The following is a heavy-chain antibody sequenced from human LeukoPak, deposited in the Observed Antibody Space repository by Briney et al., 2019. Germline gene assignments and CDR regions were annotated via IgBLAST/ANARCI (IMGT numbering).Heavy chain of an antibody. D-gene: IGHD4-17*01. V-gene: IGHV3-21*01. Sequence: GGSLRLSCAASGFTFSSYSMNWVRQAPGKGLEWVSSISSSSSYIYYADSVKGRFTISRDNAKNSLYLQMDSLRAEDTAVYYCARDFNRGTVTTLSYWGQGTLVTVSS. CDR2: ISSSSSYI. J-gene: IGHJ4*02. CDR1: GFTFSSYS. CDR3: ARDFNRGTVTTLSY.